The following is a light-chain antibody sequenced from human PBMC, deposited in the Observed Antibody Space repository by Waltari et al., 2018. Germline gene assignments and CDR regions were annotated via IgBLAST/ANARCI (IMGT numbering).Light chain of an antibody. Sequence: QSALTQPRSVSGSPGQSVTISCTGTSSDVGGYNYVSWYQQNPGKAPKLMIYDVSQRPSGVPDRFSGSKSGNTTSLTISGLQAEDDADYYCSSYAGNHVVFGGGTRLTVL. CDR3: SSYAGNHVV. CDR2: DVS. V-gene: IGLV2-11*01. J-gene: IGLJ2*01. CDR1: SSDVGGYNY.